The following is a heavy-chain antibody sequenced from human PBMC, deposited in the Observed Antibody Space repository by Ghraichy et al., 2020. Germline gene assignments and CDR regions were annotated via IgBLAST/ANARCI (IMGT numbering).Heavy chain of an antibody. V-gene: IGHV4-61*02. CDR1: GGSISSGSYY. D-gene: IGHD3-9*01. CDR3: ASHCSNPIFSCYYGMDV. CDR2: IYTSGST. Sequence: SETLSLTCTVSGGSISSGSYYWSWIRQPAGKGLEWIGRIYTSGSTNYNPSLKSRVTISVDTSKNQFSLKLSSVTAADTAVYYCASHCSNPIFSCYYGMDVWGQGTTVTVSS. J-gene: IGHJ6*02.